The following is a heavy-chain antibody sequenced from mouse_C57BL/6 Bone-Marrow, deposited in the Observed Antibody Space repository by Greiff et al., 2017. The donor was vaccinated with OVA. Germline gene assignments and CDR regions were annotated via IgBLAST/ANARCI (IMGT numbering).Heavy chain of an antibody. CDR3: ARWGTTVVAPPYAMDY. CDR2: INPGSGGT. CDR1: GYAFTNYL. J-gene: IGHJ4*01. Sequence: QVQLQQSGAELVRPGTSVKVSCKASGYAFTNYLIEWVKQRPGQGLEWIGVINPGSGGTNYNEKFKGKATLTADKSSSTAYMQLSSLTSEDSAVYFCARWGTTVVAPPYAMDYWGQGTSVTVSS. D-gene: IGHD1-1*01. V-gene: IGHV1-54*01.